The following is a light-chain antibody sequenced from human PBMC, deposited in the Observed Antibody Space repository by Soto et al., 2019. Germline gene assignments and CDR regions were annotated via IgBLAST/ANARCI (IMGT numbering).Light chain of an antibody. V-gene: IGKV3-15*01. CDR1: QSISNN. CDR2: GIS. J-gene: IGKJ1*01. Sequence: EIVMTQSPATLSVSPGERATLSCRASQSISNNLAWYQQKPGQAPRLLIYGISTRATGIPARFSGSGSGTEFTLTISSLQSEDFAVYYCQQRSNWPSWTFGQGTKVDIK. CDR3: QQRSNWPSWT.